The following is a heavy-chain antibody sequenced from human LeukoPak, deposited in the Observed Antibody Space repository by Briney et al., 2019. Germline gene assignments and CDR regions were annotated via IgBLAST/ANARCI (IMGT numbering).Heavy chain of an antibody. J-gene: IGHJ4*02. V-gene: IGHV1-18*01. D-gene: IGHD4-17*01. Sequence: ASVKVSCKASGYTFTSYGISWVRQAPGQGLEWMGWISAYNGNTNYAQKLQGRVTVTTDTSTSTAYMELRSLRSDDTAVYYCAREVIDDYGDYLYFDYWGQGTLVTVSS. CDR3: AREVIDDYGDYLYFDY. CDR2: ISAYNGNT. CDR1: GYTFTSYG.